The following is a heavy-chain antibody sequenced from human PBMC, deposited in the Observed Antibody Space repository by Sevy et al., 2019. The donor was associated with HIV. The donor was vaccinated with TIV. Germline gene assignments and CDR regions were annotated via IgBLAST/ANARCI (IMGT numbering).Heavy chain of an antibody. D-gene: IGHD6-13*01. CDR1: GGSISSSSYY. CDR2: IYYSGST. CDR3: ARHKPRPRKYSSSWYTFDY. J-gene: IGHJ4*02. Sequence: SETLSLTCTVSGGSISSSSYYWGWIRQPPGKGLESIGSIYYSGSTYYNPSLKSRVTISVDTSKNQFSLKLSSVTAADTAVYYCARHKPRPRKYSSSWYTFDYWGQGTLVTVSS. V-gene: IGHV4-39*01.